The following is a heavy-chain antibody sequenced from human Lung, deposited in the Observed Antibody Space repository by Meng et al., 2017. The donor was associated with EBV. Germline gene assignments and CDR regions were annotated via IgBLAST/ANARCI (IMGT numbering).Heavy chain of an antibody. CDR1: GFTFNNLW. J-gene: IGHJ4*02. V-gene: IGHV3-74*03. CDR3: AGQGVITFEY. CDR2: INSDGSSK. D-gene: IGHD3-10*01. Sequence: EVQLVESXXGSVQPGGSLRLSCTASGFTFNNLWMHWVRQGPGKGLEWVSRINSDGSSKTYADSVKGRFTISRDNDKNTVHLQMNNLRAEDTAVYYCAGQGVITFEYWGPGTLVTVSS.